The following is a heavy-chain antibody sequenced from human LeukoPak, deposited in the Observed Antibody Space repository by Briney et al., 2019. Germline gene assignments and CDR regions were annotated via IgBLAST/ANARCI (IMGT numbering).Heavy chain of an antibody. D-gene: IGHD6-6*01. CDR1: GFTFSSYG. CDR2: ISGSGGST. CDR3: AKDPSIAARPYFDY. V-gene: IGHV3-23*01. J-gene: IGHJ4*02. Sequence: GRSLRLSCAASGFTFSSYGMHWVRQAPGKGLEWVSAISGSGGSTYYADSVKGRFTISRDNSKNTLYLQMNSLRAEDTAVYYCAKDPSIAARPYFDYWGQGTLVTVSS.